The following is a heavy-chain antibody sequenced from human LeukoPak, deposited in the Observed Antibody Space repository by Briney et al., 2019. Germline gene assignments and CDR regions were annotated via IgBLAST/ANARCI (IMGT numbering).Heavy chain of an antibody. D-gene: IGHD6-19*01. CDR1: GFTFDDYA. J-gene: IGHJ4*02. CDR2: ISWNSGSI. V-gene: IGHV3-9*01. Sequence: PGGSLRLSCAASGFTFDDYAMHWVRQAPGKGLEWVSGISWNSGSIGYADSVKGRFTISRDNAKNSLYLQMNSLRAEDTALYYCAKDPYGRRGITYSSPLDYWGQGTLVTVSS. CDR3: AKDPYGRRGITYSSPLDY.